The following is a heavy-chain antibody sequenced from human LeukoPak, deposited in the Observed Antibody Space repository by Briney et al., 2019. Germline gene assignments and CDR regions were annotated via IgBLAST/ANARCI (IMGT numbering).Heavy chain of an antibody. CDR1: GGSISSGSYY. CDR3: AREIGYYYDSSGYSRFDY. CDR2: IYTSGST. Sequence: SETLSLTCTVSGGSISSGSYYWSWIRQPAGKGLEWIGRIYTSGSTNYNPSLKSRVTISVDTSKNQFSLKLSSVTAADTAVYYCAREIGYYYDSSGYSRFDYWGQGTLVTVPS. V-gene: IGHV4-61*02. J-gene: IGHJ4*02. D-gene: IGHD3-22*01.